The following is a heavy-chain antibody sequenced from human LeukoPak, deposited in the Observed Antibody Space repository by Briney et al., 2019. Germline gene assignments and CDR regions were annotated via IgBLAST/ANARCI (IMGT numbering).Heavy chain of an antibody. Sequence: GGSLRLSCAASGFTFSSYAMSWVRQAPGKGLEWVSAISGSGGSTYYADSVKGRFTISRDNSKNTLYLQMNSLRAEDTAVYYCARALRYFDWLRGGDAFDIWGQGTMVTVSS. J-gene: IGHJ3*02. CDR3: ARALRYFDWLRGGDAFDI. D-gene: IGHD3-9*01. V-gene: IGHV3-23*01. CDR2: ISGSGGST. CDR1: GFTFSSYA.